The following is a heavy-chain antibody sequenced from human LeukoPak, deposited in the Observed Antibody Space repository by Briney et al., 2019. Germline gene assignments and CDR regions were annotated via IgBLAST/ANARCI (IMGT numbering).Heavy chain of an antibody. D-gene: IGHD3-3*01. CDR3: ARGFWSGYYTLDY. CDR2: IIPIFGTA. J-gene: IGHJ4*02. CDR1: GGTFSSYA. Sequence: SVRVSCKASGGTFSSYAISWVRQAPGQGLEWMGGIIPIFGTAKYAQKFQGRVTITTDESTSTAYMELSSLRSEDTAVYYCARGFWSGYYTLDYWGQGTLVTVSS. V-gene: IGHV1-69*05.